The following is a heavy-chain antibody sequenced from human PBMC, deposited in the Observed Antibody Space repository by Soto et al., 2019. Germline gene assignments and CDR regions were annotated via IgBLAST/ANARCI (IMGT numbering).Heavy chain of an antibody. Sequence: QVQLVQSGAELKKPGASGKVSCKASGYTFTDYYVHWLRQAPGQWLEWMGWIKPKRGVTQYAEKFQGWVTLTRDTSVSTAYMELNRMKSADTAVIFCAIGVSGWSPFDVWGQGPLVTVSS. CDR3: AIGVSGWSPFDV. J-gene: IGHJ4*02. V-gene: IGHV1-2*04. CDR1: GYTFTDYY. D-gene: IGHD6-19*01. CDR2: IKPKRGVT.